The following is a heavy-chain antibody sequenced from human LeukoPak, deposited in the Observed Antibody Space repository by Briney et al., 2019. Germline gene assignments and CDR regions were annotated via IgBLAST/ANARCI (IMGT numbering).Heavy chain of an antibody. CDR3: ARDRWEDEYGDYAY. V-gene: IGHV3-48*03. Sequence: GGSLRLSCAISGFTFSGCELTWVRQAPGKGLEWISYISRSGNTIYYADSVKGRFTTSRDNAKSSLYLQMNSLRVEDTAVYYCARDRWEDEYGDYAYWGQGTLVTVSS. CDR1: GFTFSGCE. D-gene: IGHD4-17*01. CDR2: ISRSGNTI. J-gene: IGHJ4*02.